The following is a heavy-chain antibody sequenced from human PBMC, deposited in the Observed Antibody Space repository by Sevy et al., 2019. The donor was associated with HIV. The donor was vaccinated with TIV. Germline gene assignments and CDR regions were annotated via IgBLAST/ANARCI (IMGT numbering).Heavy chain of an antibody. CDR3: VRDDRDGYFDY. Sequence: ASVKVSCKASGYTFTGYYMHWVRQAPGQGLEWMGWINPDSGGPNYAPRFRGRVTLTRDTSISTAYMELSRLKSDDTAVYYCVRDDRDGYFDYWGQGTLVTVSS. CDR2: INPDSGGP. V-gene: IGHV1-2*02. J-gene: IGHJ4*02. CDR1: GYTFTGYY.